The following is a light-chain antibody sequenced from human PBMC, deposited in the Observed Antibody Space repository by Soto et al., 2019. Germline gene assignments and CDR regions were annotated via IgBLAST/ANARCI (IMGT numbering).Light chain of an antibody. CDR3: QQYNNWWT. J-gene: IGKJ1*01. V-gene: IGKV3-15*01. Sequence: EIVLTQSPGTLSLSPGERATLSCRASQSISSNLAWYQQKPGQAPRLLMFRTSSRATGFPARFSGSGSGTEFNLTISSLQPEDFAVYYCQQYNNWWTFGQGTKVDI. CDR1: QSISSN. CDR2: RTS.